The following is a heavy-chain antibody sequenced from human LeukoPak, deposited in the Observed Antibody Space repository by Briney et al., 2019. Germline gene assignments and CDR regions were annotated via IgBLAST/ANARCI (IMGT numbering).Heavy chain of an antibody. CDR2: IKHSGST. CDR3: AVTYFDFWSGYYTYYFDY. J-gene: IGHJ4*02. D-gene: IGHD3-3*01. Sequence: SETLSLTCAVYGGSFSGYYWSWIRQPPGKGLEWIGEIKHSGSTNYNPSLKSRVTISVDTSKNQFSLKLSSVTAADTAVYYCAVTYFDFWSGYYTYYFDYWGQGTLVTVSS. V-gene: IGHV4-34*01. CDR1: GGSFSGYY.